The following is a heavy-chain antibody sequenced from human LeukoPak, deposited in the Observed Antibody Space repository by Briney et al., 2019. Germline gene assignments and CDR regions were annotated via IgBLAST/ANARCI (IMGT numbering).Heavy chain of an antibody. D-gene: IGHD3-22*01. V-gene: IGHV4-59*12. CDR1: GGSISSYY. CDR2: IYYSGST. J-gene: IGHJ4*02. Sequence: SETLSLTCTVSGGSISSYYWSWIRQPPGKGLEWIGYIYYSGSTNYNPSLKSRVTISVDTSKNQFSLKLSSVTAADTAVYYCARGAREGIYDSSGYFDYWGQGTLVTVSS. CDR3: ARGAREGIYDSSGYFDY.